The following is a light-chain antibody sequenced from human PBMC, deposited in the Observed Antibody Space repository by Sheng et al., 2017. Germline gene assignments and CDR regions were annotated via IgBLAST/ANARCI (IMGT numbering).Light chain of an antibody. J-gene: IGKJ1*01. CDR2: GAS. CDR1: QRVSNN. CDR3: QQYNNWPQT. V-gene: IGKV3D-15*01. Sequence: EIVMTQSPATLSVSPGERATLSCRASQRVSNNLAWYQQKPGLPPRLLIYGASTRATGIPARFSGGGSGTDFNLTISALQSEDFAVYYCQQYNNWPQTFGLGTKVEVK.